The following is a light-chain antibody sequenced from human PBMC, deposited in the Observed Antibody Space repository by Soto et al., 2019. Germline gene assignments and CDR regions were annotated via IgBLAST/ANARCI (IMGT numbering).Light chain of an antibody. J-gene: IGLJ1*01. CDR3: QTYDSSLSMFV. CDR2: GDS. V-gene: IGLV1-40*01. CDR1: RSNIGAGYD. Sequence: QSVLTQTPSVSGAPGQRITISCTGSRSNIGAGYDVPWYQQLPGTAPKLLLFGDSSRPSGVPDRFSDSKSGTSASLAITGLRSEDEADYYCQTYDSSLSMFVFGTGTKLTVL.